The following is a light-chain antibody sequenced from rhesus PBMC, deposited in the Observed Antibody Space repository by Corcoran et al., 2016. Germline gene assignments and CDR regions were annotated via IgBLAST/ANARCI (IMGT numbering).Light chain of an antibody. CDR3: QQYSSSPYS. Sequence: DIQMTQSPSSLSASVGDTVTITCRASQSISSWLAWYQQKPGKAPKLLIYKASSLQSGVPSRLSGSGSGTDFTLTISSLQSEDFATYYCQQYSSSPYSFGQGTKVEIK. V-gene: IGKV1-22*01. J-gene: IGKJ2*01. CDR2: KAS. CDR1: QSISSW.